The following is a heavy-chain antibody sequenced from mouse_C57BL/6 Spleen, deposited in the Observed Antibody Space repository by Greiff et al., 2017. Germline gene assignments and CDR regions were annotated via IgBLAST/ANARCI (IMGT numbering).Heavy chain of an antibody. J-gene: IGHJ4*01. CDR2: ICTGGGT. CDR1: GFSLTSYS. Sequence: VKLLESGPGLVAPSQSLSITCTVSGFSLTSYSISWVRQPPGKGLVWLGVICTGGGTNYNSALKSRLSNSKDNSKSQVFLKMTSLQTDDTASYYCARKMNASFAKCYWGPGASVTVSS. D-gene: IGHD1-3*01. CDR3: ARKMNASFAKCY. V-gene: IGHV2-9-1*01.